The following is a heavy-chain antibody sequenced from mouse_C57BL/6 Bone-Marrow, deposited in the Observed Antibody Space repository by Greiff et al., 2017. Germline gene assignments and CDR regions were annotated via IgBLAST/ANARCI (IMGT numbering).Heavy chain of an antibody. D-gene: IGHD2-2*01. CDR2: IDPENGDT. CDR3: TTFGYEDY. Sequence: VQLQQSGAELVRPGASVKLSCTASGFNIKDDYMHWVKQRPEQGLEWIGWIDPENGDTEYASKFQGKATITADTSSNTSYLQLSSLTSEDTAVYYCTTFGYEDYGGQGTTLTVSS. CDR1: GFNIKDDY. J-gene: IGHJ2*01. V-gene: IGHV14-4*01.